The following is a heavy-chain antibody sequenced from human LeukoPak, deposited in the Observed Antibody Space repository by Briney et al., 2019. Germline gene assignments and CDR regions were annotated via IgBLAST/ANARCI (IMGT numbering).Heavy chain of an antibody. Sequence: PSETLSLTCTVSGGSVSSGSYYWSWIRQPPGKGLEWIGYIYYSGSTYYNPSLKSRVTISVDTSKNQFSLKLSSVTAADTAVYYCARVGGIVVVPAASPPFFDYWGQGTLVTVSS. CDR3: ARVGGIVVVPAASPPFFDY. V-gene: IGHV4-31*03. J-gene: IGHJ4*02. D-gene: IGHD2-2*01. CDR1: GGSVSSGSYY. CDR2: IYYSGST.